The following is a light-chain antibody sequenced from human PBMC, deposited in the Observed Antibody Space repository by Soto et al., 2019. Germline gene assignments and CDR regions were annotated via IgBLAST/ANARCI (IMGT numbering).Light chain of an antibody. J-gene: IGLJ3*02. Sequence: QSVLTQPPSVSGAPGQRVTISCTGSSFNIGSGYDVHWYQHLPGTAPKLLIYGNNNRPSGVPDRFSGSKSGTSVSLAITGLQAEDEANYYCQSYDTSLRGWVFGGGTKVTAL. CDR2: GNN. CDR3: QSYDTSLRGWV. V-gene: IGLV1-40*01. CDR1: SFNIGSGYD.